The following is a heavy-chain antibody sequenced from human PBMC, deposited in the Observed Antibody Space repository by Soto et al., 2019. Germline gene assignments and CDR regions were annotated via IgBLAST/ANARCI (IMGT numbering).Heavy chain of an antibody. J-gene: IGHJ6*02. CDR3: ARDLGVETAIVVVPAAMHYYYYGMDV. V-gene: IGHV3-21*01. D-gene: IGHD2-2*01. Sequence: PRGSLRLSCAASGFTFSSYSMNWVRQAPGKGLEWVSSISSSSSYIYYADSVKGRFTISRDNAKNSLYLQMNSLRAEDTAVYYCARDLGVETAIVVVPAAMHYYYYGMDVWGQGTTVTVSS. CDR1: GFTFSSYS. CDR2: ISSSSSYI.